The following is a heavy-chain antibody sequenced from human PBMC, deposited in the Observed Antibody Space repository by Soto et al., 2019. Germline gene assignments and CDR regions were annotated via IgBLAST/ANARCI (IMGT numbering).Heavy chain of an antibody. CDR1: GGTFSSYT. CDR3: AGGNVRNYDFWSGYYRFDY. Sequence: SVKVSCKASGGTFSSYTISWVRQAPGQGLEWMGRIIPILGIANYAQKLQGRVTITADKSTSTAYVELSSLRSEDTAVYYCAGGNVRNYDFWSGYYRFDYWGQGTLVTVS. CDR2: IIPILGIA. J-gene: IGHJ4*02. D-gene: IGHD3-3*01. V-gene: IGHV1-69*02.